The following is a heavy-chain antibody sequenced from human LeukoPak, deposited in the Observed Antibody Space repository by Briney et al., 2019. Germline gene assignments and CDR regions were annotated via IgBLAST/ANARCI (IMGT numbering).Heavy chain of an antibody. Sequence: SETLSLTCTVSGDSISTYYWSWIRQPPGKGLEWIGSIYYSGSTYYNPSLKSRVTISVDTSKNQFSLKLSSVTAADTAVYYCASTTAPEFKFDYWGQGTLVTVSS. J-gene: IGHJ4*02. CDR2: IYYSGST. D-gene: IGHD4-17*01. V-gene: IGHV4-59*12. CDR3: ASTTAPEFKFDY. CDR1: GDSISTYY.